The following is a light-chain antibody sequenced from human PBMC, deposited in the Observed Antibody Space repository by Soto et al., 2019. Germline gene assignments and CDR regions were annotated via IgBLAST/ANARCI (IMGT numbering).Light chain of an antibody. CDR3: QQLNSFPIP. CDR1: QGISSF. J-gene: IGKJ3*01. V-gene: IGKV1-9*01. Sequence: IQLTQSPSSLSASVGDRVTITCRASQGISSFLAWYQQKPGKAPKLLIYGASTLHSGVPSRFSGSGSGTDFTLTIGSLQPEDFANYYCQQLNSFPIPFGPGTKVDIK. CDR2: GAS.